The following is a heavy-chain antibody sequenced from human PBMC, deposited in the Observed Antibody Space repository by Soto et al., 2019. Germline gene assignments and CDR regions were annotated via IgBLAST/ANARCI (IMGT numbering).Heavy chain of an antibody. V-gene: IGHV5-10-1*01. CDR1: GYSFTSYW. CDR3: ATRSLRDILTGYYRGDYFDY. CDR2: IDPSDSYT. J-gene: IGHJ4*02. Sequence: GESLKISCKGSGYSFTSYWISWVRQMPGKGLEWMGRIDPSDSYTNYSLSFQGHVTISADKSISTAYLQWSSLKASDTAMYYCATRSLRDILTGYYRGDYFDYWGQGTLVTVSS. D-gene: IGHD3-9*01.